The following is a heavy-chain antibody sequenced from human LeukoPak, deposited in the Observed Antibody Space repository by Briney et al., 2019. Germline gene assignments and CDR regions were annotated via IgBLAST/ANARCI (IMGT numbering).Heavy chain of an antibody. D-gene: IGHD1-26*01. V-gene: IGHV4-59*08. J-gene: IGHJ4*02. CDR2: IYYSGST. CDR3: ARAPVRELTFDY. CDR1: GGSISSYY. Sequence: PSETLSPTCTVSGGSISSYYWSWIRQPPGKGLEWIGYIYYSGSTNYNPSLKSRVTISVDTSKNQFSLKLSSVTAADTAVYYCARAPVRELTFDYWGQGTLVTVSS.